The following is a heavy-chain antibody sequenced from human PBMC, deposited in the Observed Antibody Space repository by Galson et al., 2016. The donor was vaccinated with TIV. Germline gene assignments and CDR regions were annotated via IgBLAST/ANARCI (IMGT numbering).Heavy chain of an antibody. CDR1: GYTFTGNY. Sequence: SVKVSCKASGYTFTGNYVHWVRQAPGQGLEWMGWINPDSGGTNYAQRFQGRVTMTRDTSISTAYMELSRLTSDDTAVYHCTRVGRLRSVFDPWGQGTLVTVSS. D-gene: IGHD3-16*01. J-gene: IGHJ5*02. CDR2: INPDSGGT. CDR3: TRVGRLRSVFDP. V-gene: IGHV1-2*02.